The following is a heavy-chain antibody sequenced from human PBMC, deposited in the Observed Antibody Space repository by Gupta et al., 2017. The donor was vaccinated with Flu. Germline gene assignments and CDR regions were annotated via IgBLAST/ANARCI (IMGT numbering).Heavy chain of an antibody. V-gene: IGHV3-23*01. CDR1: A. CDR3: AKDLGGRRYEFWSGFDY. CDR2: MSGRGGTS. D-gene: IGHD3-3*01. J-gene: IGHJ4*02. Sequence: AMTWIRQAPGKGLEWVSAMSGRGGTSYYADSVKGRFTISRDNSKNTLYLQMNSLRLEDTAVYYCAKDLGGRRYEFWSGFDYWGQGNMVTVSS.